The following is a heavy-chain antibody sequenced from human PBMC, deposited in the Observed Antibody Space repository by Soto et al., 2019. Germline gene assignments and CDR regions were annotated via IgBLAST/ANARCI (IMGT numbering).Heavy chain of an antibody. CDR1: GFTFSSYT. V-gene: IGHV3-23*01. D-gene: IGHD3-9*01. CDR2: VSGSGSST. Sequence: GGSLRLSCAASGFTFSSYTMSWVRQAPGKGLEWISAVSGSGSSTYYADSVKGRFTISRDNSKDTLYLQMNNLRAEDTAVYYCARPSSFFDSYYFAYWGQGTPVTVSS. CDR3: ARPSSFFDSYYFAY. J-gene: IGHJ4*02.